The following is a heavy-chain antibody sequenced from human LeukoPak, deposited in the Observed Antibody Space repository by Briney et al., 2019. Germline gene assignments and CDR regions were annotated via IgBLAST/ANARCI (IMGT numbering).Heavy chain of an antibody. CDR2: IYTSGST. V-gene: IGHV4-4*07. CDR3: AGYSHLNWYFDL. D-gene: IGHD3-22*01. J-gene: IGHJ2*01. Sequence: SETLSLTCTVSGGSISSYYWSWIRQPAGKGLEWIGRIYTSGSTNYNPSLKSRVTMSVDTSQNQFSLKLSSVTAADTAVYYCAGYSHLNWYFDLWGRGTLVTVSS. CDR1: GGSISSYY.